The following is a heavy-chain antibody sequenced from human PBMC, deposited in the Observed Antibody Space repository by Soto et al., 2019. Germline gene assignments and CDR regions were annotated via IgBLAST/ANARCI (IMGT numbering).Heavy chain of an antibody. CDR1: GGTFSSYA. D-gene: IGHD2-2*01. CDR2: IIPIFGTA. J-gene: IGHJ5*02. V-gene: IGHV1-69*01. CDR3: ARDGIVVVPAAMGVPYNWFDP. Sequence: QVQLVQSEAEVKKPGSSVKVSCKASGGTFSSYAISWVRQAPGQGLEWMGGIIPIFGTANYAQKFQGRVTITADESTSTAYMELSSLRSEDTAVYYCARDGIVVVPAAMGVPYNWFDPWGQGTLVTVSS.